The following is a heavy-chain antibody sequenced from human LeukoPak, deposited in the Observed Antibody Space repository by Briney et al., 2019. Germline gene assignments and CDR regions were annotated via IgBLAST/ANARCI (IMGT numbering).Heavy chain of an antibody. J-gene: IGHJ4*02. Sequence: QPGRSLRLSCAASGFSFSNYGMHWVRQAPGKGLEWVAVIWYDGVNKYYADSVKGRFTISRDMPKNTLYLQMNSLSAEDTAVYYCAREGIVATLDYWGQGTLVTVSS. D-gene: IGHD5-12*01. V-gene: IGHV3-33*01. CDR1: GFSFSNYG. CDR3: AREGIVATLDY. CDR2: IWYDGVNK.